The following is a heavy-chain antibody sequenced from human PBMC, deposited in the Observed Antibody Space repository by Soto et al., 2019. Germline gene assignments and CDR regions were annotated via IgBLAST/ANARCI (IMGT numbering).Heavy chain of an antibody. CDR3: ARLRNHYFVDV. V-gene: IGHV4-59*08. CDR1: GDSVTSHY. CDR2: MHYTGFS. J-gene: IGHJ6*03. D-gene: IGHD1-1*01. Sequence: SETLSLTCSFSGDSVTSHYLTWIRQSPEKGLEWIGYMHYTGFSHYNPSLKSRVTISVDTSKNQFSLKLSSVTAADTAIYYCARLRNHYFVDVWGKGTTVTVSS.